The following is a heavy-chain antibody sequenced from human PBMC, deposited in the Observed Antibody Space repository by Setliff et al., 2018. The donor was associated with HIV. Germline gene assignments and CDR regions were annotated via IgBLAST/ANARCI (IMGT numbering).Heavy chain of an antibody. CDR2: IYTSGST. J-gene: IGHJ4*02. V-gene: IGHV4-61*09. D-gene: IGHD3-10*01. CDR3: ARPALGIGGGSRFDN. CDR1: GGSIISGSYY. Sequence: SETLSLTCSVSGGSIISGSYYWSWIRQPAGKGLEWIGHIYTSGSTNYNPTLKSRVTISVDTSKNQFSLKLSSVTAADTAVYYCARPALGIGGGSRFDNWGQGTRVTVSS.